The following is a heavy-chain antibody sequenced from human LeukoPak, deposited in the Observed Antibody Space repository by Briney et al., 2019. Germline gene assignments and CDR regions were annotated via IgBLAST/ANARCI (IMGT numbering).Heavy chain of an antibody. CDR1: GFNFRNYW. D-gene: IGHD1-1*01. J-gene: IGHJ4*02. Sequence: QPGGSLRLSCAASGFNFRNYWMHWVRQAPGKGLVWVSRINSDGSSTSYADSVKGQFTISRDNAENTLYLQINSLRAEDTAVYYCATDEAATGRLDYWGQGTLVTDSS. V-gene: IGHV3-74*01. CDR3: ATDEAATGRLDY. CDR2: INSDGSST.